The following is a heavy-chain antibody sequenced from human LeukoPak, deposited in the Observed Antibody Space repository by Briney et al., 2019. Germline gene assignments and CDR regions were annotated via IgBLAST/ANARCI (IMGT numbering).Heavy chain of an antibody. CDR2: INTSGST. J-gene: IGHJ4*02. Sequence: PSETLSLTCTVPGGSISSGSYDWSWIRQPAGKGLEWIGRINTSGSTNNNPSLKSRVTISVDTSKTQFSPKLSAVTAADTAVYYCARDGMRGYGYGLEIDYWGQGTLVTVSS. V-gene: IGHV4-61*02. CDR3: ARDGMRGYGYGLEIDY. D-gene: IGHD5-18*01. CDR1: GGSISSGSYD.